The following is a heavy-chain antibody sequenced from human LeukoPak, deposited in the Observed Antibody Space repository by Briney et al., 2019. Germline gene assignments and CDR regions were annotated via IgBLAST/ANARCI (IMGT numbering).Heavy chain of an antibody. J-gene: IGHJ6*03. V-gene: IGHV3-23*01. CDR1: GFTFSSHP. Sequence: GGSLRLSCAASGFTFSSHPMSWVRLAPGKGLEWVSSIRGSGDSTYYADSVRGRFTISRDNTKNTLYLQMNSLRGDDTAVYYCAKSYSYYHMDDWGKGTSVTVSS. CDR3: AKSYSYYHMDD. CDR2: IRGSGDST.